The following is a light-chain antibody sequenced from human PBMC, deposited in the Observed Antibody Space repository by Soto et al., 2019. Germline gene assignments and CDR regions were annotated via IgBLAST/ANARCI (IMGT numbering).Light chain of an antibody. Sequence: QSALTQLPSASGSPGQSVTISCTGTSSDVGGYNYVSWYQQHPGKAPKLMIYEVSKRPSGVPDRFSGSKSGNTASLTVSGLQAEDEADYYCSLYAGSNNVVFGGGTKLTVL. CDR3: SLYAGSNNVV. V-gene: IGLV2-8*01. J-gene: IGLJ2*01. CDR1: SSDVGGYNY. CDR2: EVS.